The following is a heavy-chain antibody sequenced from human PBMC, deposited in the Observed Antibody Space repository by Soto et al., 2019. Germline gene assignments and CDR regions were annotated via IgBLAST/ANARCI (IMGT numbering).Heavy chain of an antibody. CDR3: ATYTAFAKYYFDY. J-gene: IGHJ4*02. V-gene: IGHV4-30-2*01. CDR1: GVSITTNVYS. CDR2: IYPSGTI. Sequence: SETLSLTCAVSGVSITTNVYSWIWIRQPPAKGLEWIGYIYPSGTIFYNPSLNSRVTISADTSNNQFSLKLTSVTAADTAVYFCATYTAFAKYYFDYWGRGTLVTVSS. D-gene: IGHD3-16*01.